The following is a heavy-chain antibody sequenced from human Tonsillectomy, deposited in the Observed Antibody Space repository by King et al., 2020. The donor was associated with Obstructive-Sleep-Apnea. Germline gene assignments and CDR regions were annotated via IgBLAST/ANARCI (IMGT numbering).Heavy chain of an antibody. V-gene: IGHV1-46*01. CDR2: INPSGGST. CDR1: GYTFTSYY. CDR3: ARVILQQRMTDAFDI. D-gene: IGHD4-11*01. Sequence: VQLVESGAEVKKPGASVKVSCKASGYTFTSYYMHWVRQAPGQGLEGMGIINPSGGSTSYAQKFQGRVNMTRDTSTSTVYMELSSLRSEDTAVYYCARVILQQRMTDAFDIWGQGTMVTVSS. J-gene: IGHJ3*02.